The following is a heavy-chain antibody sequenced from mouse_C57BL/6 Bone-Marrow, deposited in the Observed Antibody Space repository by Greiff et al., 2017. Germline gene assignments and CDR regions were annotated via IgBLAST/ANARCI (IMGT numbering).Heavy chain of an antibody. Sequence: EVQLQESGGDLVKPGGSLKLSCAASGFTFSSYGMSWVRQTPDKRLEWVATISSGGSYTYYPDSVKGRFTISRDNAKNTLYLQMSSLKSEDTAMYYCARVRRYYAMDYWGQGTSVTVSS. J-gene: IGHJ4*01. CDR2: ISSGGSYT. V-gene: IGHV5-6*01. CDR1: GFTFSSYG. D-gene: IGHD2-14*01. CDR3: ARVRRYYAMDY.